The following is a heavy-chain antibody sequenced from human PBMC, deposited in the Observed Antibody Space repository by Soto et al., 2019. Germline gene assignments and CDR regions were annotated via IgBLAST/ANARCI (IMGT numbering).Heavy chain of an antibody. J-gene: IGHJ4*02. CDR1: RASIYTYS. V-gene: IGHV4-4*07. CDR2: IYSSGSA. CDR3: ATIVGANDY. Sequence: SETLSLTCTVCRASIYTYSWTWIRRPAGKGLQWIGHIYSSGSANYSPSLKSRVSMSVDSSKNQISLKLSSVTAADTAVYYCATIVGANDYWGQGTLVTVSS. D-gene: IGHD1-26*01.